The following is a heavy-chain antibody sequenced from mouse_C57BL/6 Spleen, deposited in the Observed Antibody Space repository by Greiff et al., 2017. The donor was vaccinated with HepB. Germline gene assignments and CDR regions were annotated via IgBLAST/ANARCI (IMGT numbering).Heavy chain of an antibody. V-gene: IGHV1-64*01. CDR1: GYTFTSYW. Sequence: QVQLKESGAELVKPGASVKLSCKASGYTFTSYWMHWVKQRPGQGLEWIGMIHPNSGSTNYNEKFKSKATLTVDKSSSTAYMQLSSLTSEDSAVYYCARESRLGRGYFDYWGQGTTLTVSS. J-gene: IGHJ2*01. D-gene: IGHD4-1*01. CDR2: IHPNSGST. CDR3: ARESRLGRGYFDY.